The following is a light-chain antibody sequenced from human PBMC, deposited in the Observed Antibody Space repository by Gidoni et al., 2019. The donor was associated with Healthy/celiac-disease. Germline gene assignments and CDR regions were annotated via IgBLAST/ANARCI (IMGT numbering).Light chain of an antibody. Sequence: QSALTQPASVSGSPGQSITISCTGTSSDVGGYNYVPWYQQHPGKDPKLMIYEGSKRPSGVSNRFSGSKSGNTASLTISGLQAEDEADYYCSSYTSSSTVVFGGGTKLTVL. J-gene: IGLJ2*01. CDR3: SSYTSSSTVV. CDR2: EGS. V-gene: IGLV2-14*01. CDR1: SSDVGGYNY.